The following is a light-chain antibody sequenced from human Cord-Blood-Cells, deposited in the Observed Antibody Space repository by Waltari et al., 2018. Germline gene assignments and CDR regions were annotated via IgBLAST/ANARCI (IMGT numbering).Light chain of an antibody. CDR2: GNS. Sequence: QSVLTQPPSLSGAPGQSVTIPCTGSSPNIGARYESHRYQQLPGTAPKLLTYGNSNRPSGVPDRFSGSKSGTSASLAITGLQAEDEADYYCQSYDSSLSGWVFGGGTKLTVL. V-gene: IGLV1-40*01. CDR1: SPNIGARYE. J-gene: IGLJ3*02. CDR3: QSYDSSLSGWV.